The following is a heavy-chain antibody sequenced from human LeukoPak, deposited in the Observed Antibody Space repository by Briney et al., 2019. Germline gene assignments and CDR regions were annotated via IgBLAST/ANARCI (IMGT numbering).Heavy chain of an antibody. Sequence: GTSLRLSCAASGFIFSIYGMHWVRQAPGKGLEWVAAIWSDGSNRYYADSVKGRFTISRDNSKNTLYLQMNSLRAEDAAVYYCAKDPRGSYSRDYYYYMDVWGKGTTVTVSS. CDR2: IWSDGSNR. D-gene: IGHD1-26*01. V-gene: IGHV3-33*06. CDR3: AKDPRGSYSRDYYYYMDV. J-gene: IGHJ6*03. CDR1: GFIFSIYG.